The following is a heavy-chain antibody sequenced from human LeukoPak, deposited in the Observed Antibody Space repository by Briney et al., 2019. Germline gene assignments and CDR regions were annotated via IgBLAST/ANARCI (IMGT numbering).Heavy chain of an antibody. CDR2: FDPGDGET. CDR1: GYTLTELS. Sequence: ASVKVSCKVSGYTLTELSMHWVRQAPGKGLEWMGGFDPGDGETIYAQKFQGRVTMTEDTSTDTAYMELSSLRSEDTAVYYCASYNIAAAGTPRLGDYYYYMDVWGKGTTVTISS. J-gene: IGHJ6*03. D-gene: IGHD6-13*01. V-gene: IGHV1-24*01. CDR3: ASYNIAAAGTPRLGDYYYYMDV.